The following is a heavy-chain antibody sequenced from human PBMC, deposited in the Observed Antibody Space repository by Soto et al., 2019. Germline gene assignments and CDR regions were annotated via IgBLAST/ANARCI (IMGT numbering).Heavy chain of an antibody. Sequence: QVLLVQSGAEVKKPGSSVKVSCKASGGTCSSYGISWVRQTPGRGLEWMGGIIPLFGTTNYAQKFRGRVTVTADESTSTVYMELRSLSFEDTAVYYCARAPGSSWYNWFDPWGQGTLVIVSS. CDR1: GGTCSSYG. CDR3: ARAPGSSWYNWFDP. CDR2: IIPLFGTT. V-gene: IGHV1-69*01. D-gene: IGHD6-13*01. J-gene: IGHJ5*02.